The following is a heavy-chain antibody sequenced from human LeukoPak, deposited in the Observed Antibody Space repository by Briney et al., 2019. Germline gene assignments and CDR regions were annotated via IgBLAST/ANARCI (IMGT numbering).Heavy chain of an antibody. J-gene: IGHJ4*02. Sequence: QTGGSLRLSCAASGFTFSSYAMSWVRQAPGKGLEWVSAISGSGGSTYYADSVKGRFTISRDNSKNTLYLQMNSLRAEDTAVYYCAKVYYDSSGQILFDYWGQGTLVTVSS. V-gene: IGHV3-23*01. CDR3: AKVYYDSSGQILFDY. CDR1: GFTFSSYA. D-gene: IGHD3-22*01. CDR2: ISGSGGST.